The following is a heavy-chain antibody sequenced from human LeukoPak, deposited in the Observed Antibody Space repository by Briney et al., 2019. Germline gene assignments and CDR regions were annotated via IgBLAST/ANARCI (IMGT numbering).Heavy chain of an antibody. CDR2: IYNDGTT. V-gene: IGHV3-66*01. J-gene: IGHJ4*02. Sequence: LGGSLRLSCAASGLSVGYNYMSWVRQAPGKGLEWVSLIYNDGTTLYADSVKGRFTISRDDSKNTLFLQMSRLRTEDTAVYYCTTDEAAGTDYWGQGTLVTVSS. CDR1: GLSVGYNY. D-gene: IGHD6-13*01. CDR3: TTDEAAGTDY.